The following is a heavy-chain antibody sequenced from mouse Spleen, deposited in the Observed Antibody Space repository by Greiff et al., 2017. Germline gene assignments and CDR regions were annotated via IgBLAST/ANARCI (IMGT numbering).Heavy chain of an antibody. J-gene: IGHJ2*01. Sequence: QVQLQQSGAELVKPGASVKLSCKTSGYTFTSYWIQWVKQRPGQGLGWIGEIFPGTGTTYYNEKFKGKATLTIDTSSSTAYMQLSSLTSEDSAVYFCARKGYDGYYRNYFDYWGQGTTLTVSS. D-gene: IGHD2-3*01. CDR2: IFPGTGTT. CDR1: GYTFTSYW. V-gene: IGHV1S132*01. CDR3: ARKGYDGYYRNYFDY.